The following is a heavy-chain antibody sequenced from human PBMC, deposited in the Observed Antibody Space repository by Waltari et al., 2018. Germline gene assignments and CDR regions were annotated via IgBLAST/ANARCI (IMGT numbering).Heavy chain of an antibody. J-gene: IGHJ6*02. CDR3: AKDIGDIVVVVAATYYYYYGMDV. CDR1: GFTFSSYA. Sequence: EVQLLESGGGLVQPGGSLRLSCAASGFTFSSYAMSWVRQAPGQGLEWVSAISGSGGSTYYADSVKGRFTISRDNSKNTLYLQMNSLRAEDTAVYYCAKDIGDIVVVVAATYYYYYGMDVWGQGTTVTVSS. CDR2: ISGSGGST. V-gene: IGHV3-23*01. D-gene: IGHD2-15*01.